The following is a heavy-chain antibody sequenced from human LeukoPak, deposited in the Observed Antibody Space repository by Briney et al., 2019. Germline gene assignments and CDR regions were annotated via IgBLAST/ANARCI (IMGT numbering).Heavy chain of an antibody. CDR3: ARDLSVTGTYWFDP. D-gene: IGHD6-19*01. J-gene: IGHJ5*02. Sequence: PGGSLRLSCAASGFTFSNYSMNWVRQAPGKGLEWVSSISSSSTYIYYADSVKGRFTISRHNAKNSLSLQMNSLRAEDTAVYYCARDLSVTGTYWFDPWGQGTLVTVSS. CDR1: GFTFSNYS. CDR2: ISSSSTYI. V-gene: IGHV3-21*01.